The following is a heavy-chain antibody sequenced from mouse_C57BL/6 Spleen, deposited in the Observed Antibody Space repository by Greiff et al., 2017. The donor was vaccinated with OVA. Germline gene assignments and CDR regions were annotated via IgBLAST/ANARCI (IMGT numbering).Heavy chain of an antibody. CDR1: GY. Sequence: VQLQQSGTVLARPGASVKMSCKTSGYWIGAIYPGNSDTSYNQKFKGKAKLTAVTSASTAYMELSSLTNEDSAVYYCTRNYGSSYAVKFDYWGQGTTLTVSS. CDR3: TRNYGSSYAVKFDY. V-gene: IGHV1-5*01. CDR2: IYPGNSDT. J-gene: IGHJ2*01. D-gene: IGHD1-1*01.